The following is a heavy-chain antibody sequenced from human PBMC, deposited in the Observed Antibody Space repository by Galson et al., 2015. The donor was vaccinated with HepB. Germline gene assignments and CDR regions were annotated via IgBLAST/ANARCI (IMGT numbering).Heavy chain of an antibody. D-gene: IGHD3-9*01. CDR2: ISGSGDKI. CDR3: AKGRGDILTGFEF. Sequence: SLRLSCAASGFIFGSYAMPWVRQAPGKGLQWVSGISGSGDKIYYADSVKGRFTISRDNSKNTLSLQMNSLRAEDKAVYYCAKGRGDILTGFEFWGQGTLVTVSS. CDR1: GFIFGSYA. V-gene: IGHV3-23*01. J-gene: IGHJ4*02.